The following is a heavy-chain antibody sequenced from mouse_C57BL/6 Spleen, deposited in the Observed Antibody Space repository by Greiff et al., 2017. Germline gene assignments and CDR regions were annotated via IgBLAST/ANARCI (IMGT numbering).Heavy chain of an antibody. Sequence: QVQLQQPGAELVRPGSSVKLSCKASGYTFTSYWMHWVKQRPIQGLEWIGNIDPSDSETHYNQKFKDKATLTVDKSSSKAYMQLSSLTSEDSAVYYCARVRRDWYFDVWGTGTTVTVSS. CDR3: ARVRRDWYFDV. D-gene: IGHD2-14*01. CDR2: IDPSDSET. J-gene: IGHJ1*03. CDR1: GYTFTSYW. V-gene: IGHV1-52*01.